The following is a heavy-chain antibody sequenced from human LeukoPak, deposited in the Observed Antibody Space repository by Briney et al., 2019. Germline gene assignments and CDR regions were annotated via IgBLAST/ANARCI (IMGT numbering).Heavy chain of an antibody. J-gene: IGHJ4*02. V-gene: IGHV5-51*01. D-gene: IGHD3-22*01. CDR3: ARAEMYYYDSSGSFDY. CDR1: GYSFTSYW. Sequence: GESLKISCKGSGYSFTSYWIGWVRQMPGKGLEWMGIIYPGDSDTRYSPSFQGQVTISADKSISTAYLQWSSLKASDTAIYYCARAEMYYYDSSGSFDYWGQGTLVTVSS. CDR2: IYPGDSDT.